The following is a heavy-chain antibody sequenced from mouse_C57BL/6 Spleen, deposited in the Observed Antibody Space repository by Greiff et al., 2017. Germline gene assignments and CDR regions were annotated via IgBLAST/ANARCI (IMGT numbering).Heavy chain of an antibody. CDR1: GYTFTSYW. V-gene: IGHV1-52*01. CDR3: ARGYYDYDVPYWYFDV. D-gene: IGHD2-4*01. CDR2: IDPSDSET. J-gene: IGHJ1*03. Sequence: VQLQQPGAELVRPGSSVKLSCKASGYTFTSYWMHWVKQRPIQGLEWIGNIDPSDSETHYNQKFKDKATLTVDKSSSTAYMQLSSLTSEDSAVYYCARGYYDYDVPYWYFDVWGTGTTVTVSS.